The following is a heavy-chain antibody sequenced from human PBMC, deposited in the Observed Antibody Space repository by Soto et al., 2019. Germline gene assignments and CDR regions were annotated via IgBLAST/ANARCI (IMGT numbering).Heavy chain of an antibody. CDR1: GFTFSSYV. CDR3: AKDGQQQLASYLDY. V-gene: IGHV3-23*01. Sequence: PGGSLRLSCAASGFTFSSYVMSWVRQAPGKGLEWVSAIRGSSGSTDYADSVKGRFTISRDKSKNTLYLQMNSLRAEDTAVYYCAKDGQQQLASYLDYWGRGTLVNVSS. CDR2: IRGSSGST. J-gene: IGHJ4*02. D-gene: IGHD6-13*01.